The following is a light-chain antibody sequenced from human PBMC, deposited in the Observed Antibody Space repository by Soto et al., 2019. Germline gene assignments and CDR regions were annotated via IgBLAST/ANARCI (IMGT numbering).Light chain of an antibody. CDR1: SSDVGGYNY. Sequence: QSALTQPASVSGSPGQSITISCTGTSSDVGGYNYVSWYQQHPGKAPKNMIYEVNNGPSGVSDRFSGSKSGNTASLTISGLQAEDEAYYYCSSFTNSGTVVFGGATKVTVL. V-gene: IGLV2-14*01. CDR3: SSFTNSGTVV. CDR2: EVN. J-gene: IGLJ2*01.